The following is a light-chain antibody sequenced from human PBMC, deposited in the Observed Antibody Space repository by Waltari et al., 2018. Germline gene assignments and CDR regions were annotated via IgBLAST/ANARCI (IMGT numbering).Light chain of an antibody. Sequence: EIVMTQSPATLSVSPGERATLSCRASQSVSSSLAWYQQKPGQAPRLLIYGSSTRATGLPARFGGSGSGTEFTLMISSLQSEDFAVYYCQQYNNWPLTFGGGTRVEI. CDR3: QQYNNWPLT. CDR2: GSS. V-gene: IGKV3-15*01. J-gene: IGKJ4*01. CDR1: QSVSSS.